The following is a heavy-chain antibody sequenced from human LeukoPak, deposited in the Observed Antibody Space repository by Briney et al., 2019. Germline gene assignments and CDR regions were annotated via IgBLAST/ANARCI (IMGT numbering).Heavy chain of an antibody. CDR2: LFYSGGT. Sequence: PSETLSLTCTVSGGSISSYYWNWIRQPPGKGLEWIGYLFYSGGTNYNPSLKSRVTISVDTSKNQFSLKLSSVTAADTAVYYCARLRVTAAAFYGMDVWGQGTTATVSS. D-gene: IGHD6-25*01. CDR1: GGSISSYY. CDR3: ARLRVTAAAFYGMDV. J-gene: IGHJ6*02. V-gene: IGHV4-59*01.